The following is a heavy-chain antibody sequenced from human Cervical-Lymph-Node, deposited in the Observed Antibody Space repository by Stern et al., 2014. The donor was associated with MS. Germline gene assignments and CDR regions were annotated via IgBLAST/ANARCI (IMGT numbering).Heavy chain of an antibody. CDR3: AKDRGVK. J-gene: IGHJ4*02. D-gene: IGHD3-10*01. V-gene: IGHV1-24*01. Sequence: QVQLVQSGAEVKKPGASVTVYCNVAGHPLSELAMHWLRQLPTRGLEWMGQFDPEDGETVYAQQFQGRLSMTEDTSTGTAYMTLTALRSEDTAVYYCAKDRGVKWGPGTLVTVSS. CDR1: GHPLSELA. CDR2: FDPEDGET.